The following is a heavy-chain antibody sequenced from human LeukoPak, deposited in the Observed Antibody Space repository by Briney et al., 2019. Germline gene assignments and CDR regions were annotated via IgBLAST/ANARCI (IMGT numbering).Heavy chain of an antibody. D-gene: IGHD3-22*01. V-gene: IGHV4-59*01. CDR2: IHYSGST. J-gene: IGHJ3*02. CDR3: ATFVPYSDSSDFYIHAFHI. Sequence: SETLSLTCTVSGGSISSYYWNWIRQPPGKGLEWIGYIHYSGSTDYNPSLRSRVSISIDTSKNQFSLKLDSVTAEDTAVYYCATFVPYSDSSDFYIHAFHIWGRGTMVTVSS. CDR1: GGSISSYY.